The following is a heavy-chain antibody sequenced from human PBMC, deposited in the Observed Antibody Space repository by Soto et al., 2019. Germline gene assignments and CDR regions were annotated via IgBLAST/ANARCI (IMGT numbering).Heavy chain of an antibody. Sequence: QLQLQESGPGLVKPSETLSLTCTVSGGSISSSSYYWGWIRQPPGKGLEWIGSIYYSGSTYYNPSLKRRVNISVDTSKNQFSLKLSSVTAADTAVYYCARHSPGRTPANYWGQGTLVTVSS. V-gene: IGHV4-39*01. CDR3: ARHSPGRTPANY. J-gene: IGHJ4*02. D-gene: IGHD6-25*01. CDR1: GGSISSSSYY. CDR2: IYYSGST.